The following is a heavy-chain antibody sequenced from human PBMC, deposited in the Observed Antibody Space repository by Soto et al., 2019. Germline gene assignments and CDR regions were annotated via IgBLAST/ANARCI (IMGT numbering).Heavy chain of an antibody. Sequence: VQLVESGGGLVQPGGSLRLSCAASGVTVSSNYMSWVRQAPGKGLEWVSVIYCGGSTYYADSVKGRFTISRDNSKTTLYLQMNSLRAEDTAVYYCARHGYNYGGGYFDYWGQGTLVTVSS. V-gene: IGHV3-66*04. D-gene: IGHD5-18*01. CDR1: GVTVSSNY. CDR3: ARHGYNYGGGYFDY. CDR2: IYCGGST. J-gene: IGHJ4*02.